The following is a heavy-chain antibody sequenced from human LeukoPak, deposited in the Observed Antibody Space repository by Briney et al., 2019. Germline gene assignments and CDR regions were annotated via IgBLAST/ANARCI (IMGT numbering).Heavy chain of an antibody. V-gene: IGHV1-2*02. D-gene: IGHD2-8*02. CDR3: SRAADVVLVPPSDD. CDR1: GYTXIGYF. Sequence: ASVKVSCRASGYTXIGYFMHRVRQAPGQGLEWMAWINPNSGDTNYAQKFKGRVTMTRDTSISAAYMELSSLRFDDTAVYYCSRAADVVLVPPSDDWGQGTLVTVSS. J-gene: IGHJ4*02. CDR2: INPNSGDT.